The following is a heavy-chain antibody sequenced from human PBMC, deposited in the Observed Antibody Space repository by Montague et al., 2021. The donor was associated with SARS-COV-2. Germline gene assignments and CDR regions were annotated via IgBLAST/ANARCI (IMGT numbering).Heavy chain of an antibody. V-gene: IGHV4-39*01. CDR3: ARHGPNDYYHSRYFDL. Sequence: SETLSLTCIVSGGSISSRTYYWGWIRQPPGKRLEWIGSIFYDGSTYYNPSLKSRVTISVDTSKNQFSLNLSSVTAADTAVYYCARHGPNDYYHSRYFDLWGRGTLVTVSS. CDR1: GGSISSRTYY. CDR2: IFYDGST. D-gene: IGHD3-10*01. J-gene: IGHJ2*01.